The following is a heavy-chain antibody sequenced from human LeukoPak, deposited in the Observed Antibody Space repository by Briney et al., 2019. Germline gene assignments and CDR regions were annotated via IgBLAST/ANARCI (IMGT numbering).Heavy chain of an antibody. CDR1: GGSINNYY. D-gene: IGHD1-20*01. CDR2: IYYRGST. J-gene: IGHJ6*02. Sequence: PSETLSLTCNVSGGSINNYYWSWIRQPPGKGLEWIGYIYYRGSTDYNPSLKSRVTISLDTSKNQFSLELTSVTAADTAVYYCARDRGDNYDYYYGVDVWGQGTTVTVSS. CDR3: ARDRGDNYDYYYGVDV. V-gene: IGHV4-59*12.